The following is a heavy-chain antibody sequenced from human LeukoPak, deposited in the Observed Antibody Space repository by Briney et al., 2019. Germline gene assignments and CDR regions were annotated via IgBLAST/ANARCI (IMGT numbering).Heavy chain of an antibody. J-gene: IGHJ6*03. CDR2: IYSGGST. D-gene: IGHD4-17*01. Sequence: GGSLRLSCVASGLTFSNFGMSWVRQAPGKGLEWVSVIYSGGSTYYADSVKGRFTISRDNSKNTLYLQMNSLRAEDTAVYYCARETPSTVTTNYYYYYYMDVWGKGTTVTVSS. V-gene: IGHV3-66*01. CDR1: GLTFSNFG. CDR3: ARETPSTVTTNYYYYYYMDV.